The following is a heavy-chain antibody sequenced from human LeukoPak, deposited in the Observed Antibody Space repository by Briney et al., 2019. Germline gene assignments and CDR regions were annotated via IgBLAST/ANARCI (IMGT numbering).Heavy chain of an antibody. V-gene: IGHV3-23*01. D-gene: IGHD3-9*01. CDR3: ARTRYFDWFPHDAFDI. CDR1: GFTFSSYA. CDR2: ISGSGSII. J-gene: IGHJ3*02. Sequence: GGSLRLSCAASGFTFSSYAMSWVRQAPGKGLEWVSAISGSGSIIYYADSLKGRFSISRDNAKNSLFLQINSLSAEDTAVYYCARTRYFDWFPHDAFDIWGQGTMVTVSS.